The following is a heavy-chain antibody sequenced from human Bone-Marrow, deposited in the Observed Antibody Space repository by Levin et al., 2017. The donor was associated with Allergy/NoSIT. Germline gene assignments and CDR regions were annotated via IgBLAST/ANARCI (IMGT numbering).Heavy chain of an antibody. CDR1: GYTFTSYG. D-gene: IGHD4/OR15-4a*01. CDR3: ARDTDPRVQTGRGDSQY. V-gene: IGHV1-18*01. Sequence: ASVKVSCKASGYTFTSYGISWVRQAPGQGLEWMGWISTYNDKTTSAQKFQGRVTMTTDTSTNTAYMELRSLRFDDTAVYYCARDTDPRVQTGRGDSQYWGQGTLVTVSS. CDR2: ISTYNDKT. J-gene: IGHJ1*01.